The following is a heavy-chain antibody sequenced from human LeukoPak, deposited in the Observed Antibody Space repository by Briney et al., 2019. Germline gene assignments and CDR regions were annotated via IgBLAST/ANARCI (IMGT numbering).Heavy chain of an antibody. D-gene: IGHD3-9*01. V-gene: IGHV1-8*01. CDR2: MNPNSGNT. Sequence: ASVKVSCTASGYTFTSYDINWVRQAPGQGLEWMGWMNPNSGNTGYAQKFQGRVTMTRNTSISTAYMELSSLRSEDTAVYYCARGLLRYFDWFGYWGQGTLVTVSS. CDR1: GYTFTSYD. J-gene: IGHJ4*02. CDR3: ARGLLRYFDWFGY.